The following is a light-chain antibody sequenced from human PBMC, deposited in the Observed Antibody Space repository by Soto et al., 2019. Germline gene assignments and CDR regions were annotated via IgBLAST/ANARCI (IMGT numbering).Light chain of an antibody. V-gene: IGKV1-17*01. CDR2: SAS. J-gene: IGKJ4*01. Sequence: DIQMTQSPSYLSASVGDRVTITCRASQGIRNDLGWYQQKPGKAPKRLIYSASSMQSRVPSRFSCNGSETAFTLIISSLHPEEFATNYCLQHNSYPLTCGGGTKLEIK. CDR1: QGIRND. CDR3: LQHNSYPLT.